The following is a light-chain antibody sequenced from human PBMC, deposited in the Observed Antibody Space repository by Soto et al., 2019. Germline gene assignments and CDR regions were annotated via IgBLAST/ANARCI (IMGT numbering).Light chain of an antibody. V-gene: IGKV4-1*01. Sequence: DIVMTQSPDSLAVSLGERATINCKSSQSVLYSSNNKNYLAWYQQKPGQPPNLLIYWASTRESGVPDRFSGSGSGKDFTLTISSLQAEDVAVYYCQQYYNTPHTFGPGTKVDIK. CDR2: WAS. CDR3: QQYYNTPHT. CDR1: QSVLYSSNNKNY. J-gene: IGKJ3*01.